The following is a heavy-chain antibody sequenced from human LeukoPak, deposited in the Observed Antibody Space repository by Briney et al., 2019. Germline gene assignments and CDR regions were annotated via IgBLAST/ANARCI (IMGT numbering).Heavy chain of an antibody. J-gene: IGHJ4*02. Sequence: GGSLRLSCAASGFTFSTYSMNWVRQAPGRGLEWISYISSRGNSIYYADSVKGRFTISRDDAKNSIYLQMNSLRVEDTSVYYCTRDGGGHYDSPYFDYWGQGTLVTVSS. CDR3: TRDGGGHYDSPYFDY. CDR2: ISSRGNSI. D-gene: IGHD3-22*01. CDR1: GFTFSTYS. V-gene: IGHV3-48*01.